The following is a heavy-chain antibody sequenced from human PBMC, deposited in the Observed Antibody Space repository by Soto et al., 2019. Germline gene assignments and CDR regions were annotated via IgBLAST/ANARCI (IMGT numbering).Heavy chain of an antibody. CDR3: ARDKRITIFGVVIEGDPTDYYGMDV. D-gene: IGHD3-3*01. V-gene: IGHV4-30-4*01. CDR2: IYYSGGA. Sequence: SETLSLTCNVSGASISSYNYWSWIRQPPGKGLEWIGYIYYSGGAYYNPSLKSRVTISVDTSKNQFSLKLSSVTAADTAVYYCARDKRITIFGVVIEGDPTDYYGMDVWGQGTTVTVSS. J-gene: IGHJ6*02. CDR1: GASISSYNY.